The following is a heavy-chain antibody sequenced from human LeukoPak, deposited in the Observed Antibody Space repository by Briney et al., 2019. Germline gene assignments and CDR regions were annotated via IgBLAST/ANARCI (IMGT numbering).Heavy chain of an antibody. J-gene: IGHJ4*02. CDR1: GFTFSNAW. Sequence: PGGSLRLSCAASGFTFSNAWMSWVRQAPGKGLEWVGRIKSKTDGGTTDYAAPVKGRFTISRDDSKNTLYLQMNSLKTEDTAVYYCTTNLVLRYFDWLLLPHDFDYWGQGTLVTVSS. CDR3: TTNLVLRYFDWLLLPHDFDY. CDR2: IKSKTDGGTT. V-gene: IGHV3-15*01. D-gene: IGHD3-9*01.